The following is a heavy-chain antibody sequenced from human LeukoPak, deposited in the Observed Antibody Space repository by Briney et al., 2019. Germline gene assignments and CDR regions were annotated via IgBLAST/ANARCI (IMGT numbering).Heavy chain of an antibody. V-gene: IGHV1-18*01. CDR2: ISGYNGNT. CDR3: ARDSSSWYNYFDP. CDR1: GYTFTSYG. Sequence: GASVTVSCKTSGYTFTSYGISWVRQAPGQGLEWMGWISGYNGNTKYAQNLQGRVTMTTETSTSTAYMELRSLRSDDTAVYYCARDSSSWYNYFDPWGQGTLVTVSS. J-gene: IGHJ5*02. D-gene: IGHD6-13*01.